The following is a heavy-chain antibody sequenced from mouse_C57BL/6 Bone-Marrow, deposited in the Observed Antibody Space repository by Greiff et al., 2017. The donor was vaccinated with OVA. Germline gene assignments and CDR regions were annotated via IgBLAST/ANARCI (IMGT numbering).Heavy chain of an antibody. CDR1: GYTFTSYW. CDR3: ARRGYYDYDGY. V-gene: IGHV1-61*01. CDR2: IYPSDSET. D-gene: IGHD2-4*01. J-gene: IGHJ2*01. Sequence: QVQLKQPGAELVRPGSSVKLSCKASGYTFTSYWMDWVKQRPGQGLEWIGNIYPSDSETHYNQKFKDKATLTVDKSSSTAYMQLSSLTSEDSAVYYCARRGYYDYDGYWGQGTTLTVSS.